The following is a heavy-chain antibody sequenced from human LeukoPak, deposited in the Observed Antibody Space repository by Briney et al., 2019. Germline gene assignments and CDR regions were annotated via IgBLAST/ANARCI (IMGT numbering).Heavy chain of an antibody. V-gene: IGHV3-30*02. CDR2: IRYDGSNK. J-gene: IGHJ3*02. Sequence: GGSLRLSRAASGFTFSSYGMHWVRQAPGKGLEWVAFIRYDGSNKYYADSVKGRFTISRDNSKNTLYLQMNSLRAEDTAVYYCAKNDILTGFLAEALGAFDIWGQGTMVTVSS. CDR1: GFTFSSYG. D-gene: IGHD3-9*01. CDR3: AKNDILTGFLAEALGAFDI.